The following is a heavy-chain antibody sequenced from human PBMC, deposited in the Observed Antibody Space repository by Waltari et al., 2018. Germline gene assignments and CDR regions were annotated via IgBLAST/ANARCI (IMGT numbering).Heavy chain of an antibody. Sequence: EVQLVQSGAEVKKPGATVKISCKASGYTFTDYYMHWVQQAPGKGLEWMGRVDPEDGETIYAEKFQGRVTITADTSTDTAYMELSSLRSEDTAVYYCATDYYDSSGPPRGNWFDPWGQGTLVTVSS. V-gene: IGHV1-69-2*01. J-gene: IGHJ5*02. CDR1: GYTFTDYY. CDR3: ATDYYDSSGPPRGNWFDP. D-gene: IGHD3-22*01. CDR2: VDPEDGET.